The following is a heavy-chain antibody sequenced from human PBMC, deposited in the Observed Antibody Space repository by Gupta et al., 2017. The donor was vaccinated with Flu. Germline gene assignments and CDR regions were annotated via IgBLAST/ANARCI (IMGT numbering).Heavy chain of an antibody. CDR3: ARDQQDSNYYFDY. CDR2: IWYDGSNK. J-gene: IGHJ4*02. Sequence: QVQLVESGGGVVQPGRSLRLSCAASGFTFSSYGMHWVRQAPGKGLEWVAVIWYDGSNKYYADSVKGRFTISRDNSKNTLYLQVNSLRAEDTAVYYCARDQQDSNYYFDYWGQGTLVTVSS. V-gene: IGHV3-33*01. CDR1: GFTFSSYG. D-gene: IGHD4-4*01.